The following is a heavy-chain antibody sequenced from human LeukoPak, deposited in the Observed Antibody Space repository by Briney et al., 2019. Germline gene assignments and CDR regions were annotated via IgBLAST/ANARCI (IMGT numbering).Heavy chain of an antibody. CDR2: IIPIFGIA. D-gene: IGHD3-10*01. CDR1: GYTFTSYA. CDR3: ARDRVPAVYGSGSYPRPMYAFDI. Sequence: ASVKVSCKASGYTFTSYAISWVRQAPGQGLEWMGGIIPIFGIANYAQKFQGRVTITADESTSTAYMELSSLRSEDTAVYYCARDRVPAVYGSGSYPRPMYAFDIWGQGTMVTVSS. V-gene: IGHV1-69*13. J-gene: IGHJ3*02.